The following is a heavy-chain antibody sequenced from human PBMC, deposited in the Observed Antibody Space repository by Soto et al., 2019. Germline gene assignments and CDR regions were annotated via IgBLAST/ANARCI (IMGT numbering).Heavy chain of an antibody. J-gene: IGHJ6*03. V-gene: IGHV1-69*02. Sequence: SVKVSCKASGDTFSNHTISWVRQAPGQGLEWMGRIIPILGVANYAQKFQGRVTITADKSTSTVYMELSSLRSADTAVYYCARVAEMWTVTKGHYYYMDVWGKGTTVTVAS. CDR2: IIPILGVA. D-gene: IGHD4-17*01. CDR3: ARVAEMWTVTKGHYYYMDV. CDR1: GDTFSNHT.